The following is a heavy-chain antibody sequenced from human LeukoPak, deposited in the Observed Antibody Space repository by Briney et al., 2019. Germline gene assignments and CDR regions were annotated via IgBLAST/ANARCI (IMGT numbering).Heavy chain of an antibody. V-gene: IGHV3-53*01. J-gene: IGHJ4*02. CDR3: ARALGSGTYYD. D-gene: IGHD1-26*01. CDR1: GLTVGPIY. CDR2: FYSGDST. Sequence: GGPLTLSCAASGLTVGPIYRTWIRQAPGKGLEWVACFYSGDSTFYADSVEGRFTISRDTSTNTLYLQMNKLTADDTAVYYCARALGSGTYYDWGQGTLVTVSS.